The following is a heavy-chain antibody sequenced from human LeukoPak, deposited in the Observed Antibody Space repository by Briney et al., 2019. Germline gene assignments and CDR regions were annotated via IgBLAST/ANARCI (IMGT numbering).Heavy chain of an antibody. CDR1: GYTLTELS. J-gene: IGHJ6*03. V-gene: IGHV1-24*01. D-gene: IGHD5-18*01. CDR3: TTGGRGYSFRTGYYYYYMDV. CDR2: FDPEDGET. Sequence: ASVKVSCKVSGYTLTELSMHWVRQAPGKGLGWMGGFDPEDGETIYAQKFQGRVTMTEDTSTDTAYMELSSLRSEDTAVYYCTTGGRGYSFRTGYYYYYMDVWGKGTTVTVSS.